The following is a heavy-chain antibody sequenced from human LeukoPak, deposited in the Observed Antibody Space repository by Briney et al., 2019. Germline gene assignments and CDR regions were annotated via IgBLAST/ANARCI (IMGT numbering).Heavy chain of an antibody. D-gene: IGHD6-6*01. CDR1: GFSFRSYG. CDR3: ARVDSSSSKWDY. Sequence: GGSLRLSCAASGFSFRSYGMHWVRQAPGKGLEWVAIISYDGSNKYYADSVKGRFTISRDNSKNTLYLQMNSLRAEDTAVYYCARVDSSSSKWDYWGQGTLVTVSS. CDR2: ISYDGSNK. V-gene: IGHV3-30*03. J-gene: IGHJ4*02.